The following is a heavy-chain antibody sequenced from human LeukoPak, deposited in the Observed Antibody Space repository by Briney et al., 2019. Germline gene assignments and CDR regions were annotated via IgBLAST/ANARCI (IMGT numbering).Heavy chain of an antibody. J-gene: IGHJ5*02. V-gene: IGHV1-8*01. Sequence: ASVKASCKASGYTFTSYDINWVRQATGQGLEWMGWMNPNSGNTGYAQKFQGRVTMTRNTSISTAYMELSSLRSEDTAVYYCARDSSGYRSWFDPWGQGTLVTVSS. CDR2: MNPNSGNT. D-gene: IGHD3-22*01. CDR3: ARDSSGYRSWFDP. CDR1: GYTFTSYD.